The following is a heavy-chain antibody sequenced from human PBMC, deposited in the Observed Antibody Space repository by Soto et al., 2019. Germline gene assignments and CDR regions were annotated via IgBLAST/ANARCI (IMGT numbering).Heavy chain of an antibody. V-gene: IGHV1-69*06. D-gene: IGHD1-26*01. CDR3: ARDPDEVVGTDYHYYGMDV. CDR2: ILPVFGTT. CDR1: GDASSNYG. Sequence: ASVKVSCKASGDASSNYGVSWVRQAPGQGLEWMGGILPVFGTTTYARNFQGRITITADKSTSTVYMELTSLRSDDTATYYCARDPDEVVGTDYHYYGMDVWDQGATVTVS. J-gene: IGHJ6*02.